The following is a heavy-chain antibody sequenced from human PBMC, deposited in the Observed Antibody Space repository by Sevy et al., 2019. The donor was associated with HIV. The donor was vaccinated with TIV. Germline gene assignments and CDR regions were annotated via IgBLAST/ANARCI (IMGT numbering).Heavy chain of an antibody. CDR1: QFNFDTYA. D-gene: IGHD1-26*01. Sequence: GGSLRLSCVASQFNFDTYAIHWVRQAPGKGLEWVAMIWFDGSSEYYADSVKGRFAISRDNSKNTVFLQMNSLRAEDTALYYCATNMVHAGAYYSYFDYWGQGSLVTVSS. J-gene: IGHJ4*02. V-gene: IGHV3-33*01. CDR3: ATNMVHAGAYYSYFDY. CDR2: IWFDGSSE.